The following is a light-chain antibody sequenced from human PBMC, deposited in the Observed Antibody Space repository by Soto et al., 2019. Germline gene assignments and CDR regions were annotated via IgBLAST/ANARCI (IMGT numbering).Light chain of an antibody. CDR3: HQYHNFPRT. V-gene: IGKV3-11*01. CDR2: EAS. Sequence: EVVLTQSPATLSLSPGERATLSCRASQSISNSLAWYQQKPGQAPRLLIYEASNRATGIPARFSGTGSGTDFTLTISSLEPEDFAVYYCHQYHNFPRTFGQGTKVEI. CDR1: QSISNS. J-gene: IGKJ1*01.